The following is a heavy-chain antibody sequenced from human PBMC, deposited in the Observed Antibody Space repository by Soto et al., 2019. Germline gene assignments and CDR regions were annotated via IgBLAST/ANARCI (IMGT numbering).Heavy chain of an antibody. CDR1: GGTFSSYT. CDR2: IIPILGIA. CDR3: ASLITSGSLQFDP. Sequence: QVQLVQSGAEVKKPGSSVKVSCKASGGTFSSYTISWVRQAPGQGLEWMGRIIPILGIANYAQKFQGRVTITADKSTSTAYMELSSLRSEDTAVYYCASLITSGSLQFDPWGQGTLVTVSS. D-gene: IGHD1-26*01. J-gene: IGHJ5*02. V-gene: IGHV1-69*02.